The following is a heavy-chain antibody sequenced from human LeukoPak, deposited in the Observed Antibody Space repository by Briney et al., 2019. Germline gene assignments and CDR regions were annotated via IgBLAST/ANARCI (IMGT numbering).Heavy chain of an antibody. CDR1: GYSISSGYY. CDR3: ARRSGTYHAYI. J-gene: IGHJ3*02. CDR2: IYHSGST. V-gene: IGHV4-38-2*02. D-gene: IGHD1-26*01. Sequence: TPSETLSLTCTVSGYSISSGYYWGWIRQPPGKGLEWIGSIYHSGSTYYNPSLKSRVTISVDTSKNQFSLKLSSVTAADTAVFYCARRSGTYHAYIWGQGTMVTVSS.